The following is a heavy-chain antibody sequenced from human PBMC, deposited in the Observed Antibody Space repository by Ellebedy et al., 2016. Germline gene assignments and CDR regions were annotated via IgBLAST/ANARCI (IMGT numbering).Heavy chain of an antibody. J-gene: IGHJ4*02. CDR3: ARVRWDIVVVPAAIDY. CDR2: ISYDGSNK. V-gene: IGHV3-30*04. D-gene: IGHD2-2*01. Sequence: GGSLRLSCAASGFTFSSYAMHWVRQAPGKGLEWVAVISYDGSNKYYADSVKGRFTISRDNSKNTLYLQMNSLRAEDTAVYYCARVRWDIVVVPAAIDYWGQGTLVTVSS. CDR1: GFTFSSYA.